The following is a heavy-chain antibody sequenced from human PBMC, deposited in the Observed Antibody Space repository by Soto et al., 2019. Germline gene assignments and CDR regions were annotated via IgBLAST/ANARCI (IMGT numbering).Heavy chain of an antibody. V-gene: IGHV1-18*01. CDR3: ARSNKRISSGPFDY. D-gene: IGHD6-6*01. CDR1: CYAFTSYG. Sequence: GASVKVSCKASCYAFTSYGISWVGQAPGQGLEWMGWISAYNGNTNYAQKLQGRVTMTTDTSTSTAYMELRSLRSDDTAVYYCARSNKRISSGPFDYWGQGTLVTVSS. J-gene: IGHJ4*02. CDR2: ISAYNGNT.